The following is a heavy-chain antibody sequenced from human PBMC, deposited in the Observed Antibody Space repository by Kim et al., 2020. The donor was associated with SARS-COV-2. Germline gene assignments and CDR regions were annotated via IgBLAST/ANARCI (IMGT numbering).Heavy chain of an antibody. CDR3: AKDEAATISFYYYYYGMDV. Sequence: GRFTICRDNSKNTLYLQMNSLRAEETAVYYCAKDEAATISFYYYYYGMDVWGQGTTVTVSS. J-gene: IGHJ6*02. D-gene: IGHD5-12*01. V-gene: IGHV3-30*02.